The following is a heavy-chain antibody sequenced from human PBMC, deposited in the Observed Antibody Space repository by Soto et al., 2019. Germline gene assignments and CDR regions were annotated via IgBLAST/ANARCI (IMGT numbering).Heavy chain of an antibody. Sequence: QVQLQESGPGLVKPSETLSLTCTVSGGSISSYYWTWIRQPPGKGLEGIGFMYNSGSTHYNPSLRSRVTTSLDTSKNQFSLNLRSVTAADKAVYYCASMGYHYGSGSYPLDYWGQGTLVTVSS. D-gene: IGHD3-10*01. CDR3: ASMGYHYGSGSYPLDY. CDR2: MYNSGST. J-gene: IGHJ4*02. V-gene: IGHV4-59*08. CDR1: GGSISSYY.